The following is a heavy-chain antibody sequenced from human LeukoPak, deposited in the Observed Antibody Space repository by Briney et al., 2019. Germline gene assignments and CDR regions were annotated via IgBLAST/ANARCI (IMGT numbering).Heavy chain of an antibody. J-gene: IGHJ4*02. CDR3: AREQSGTRGWYTVDY. CDR2: LRTDGDRT. CDR1: GFTFSTYA. Sequence: GGSLRLSCAGSGFTFSTYAITSVRQGPGKGLEWVSALRTDGDRTYYANSVRGRFTISRDNSNDTVYLQINGLRVEDTALYYCAREQSGTRGWYTVDYWGQGTLVTVSS. D-gene: IGHD6-19*01. V-gene: IGHV3-23*01.